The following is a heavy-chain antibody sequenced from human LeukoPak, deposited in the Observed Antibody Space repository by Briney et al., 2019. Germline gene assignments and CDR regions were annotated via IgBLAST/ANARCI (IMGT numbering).Heavy chain of an antibody. CDR1: GFTFSSYS. Sequence: GGSLRLSCAASGFTFSSYSMTWVRQAPGKGLEWVSSISSSSSYIYYADSVKGRFTISRDNSKNTLYLQMNSLRAEDTAVYYCAKERQLVRLVGNFDYWGQGTLVTVSS. D-gene: IGHD6-13*01. CDR2: ISSSSSYI. J-gene: IGHJ4*02. V-gene: IGHV3-21*04. CDR3: AKERQLVRLVGNFDY.